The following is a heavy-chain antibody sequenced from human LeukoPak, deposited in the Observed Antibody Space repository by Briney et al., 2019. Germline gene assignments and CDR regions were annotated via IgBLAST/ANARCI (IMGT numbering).Heavy chain of an antibody. Sequence: SETLSLTCAVYGGSFSGYYWSWIRQPPGKGLEWIGEINHSGSTNYNPSLKSRVTISVDTSKNQFSPKLSSVTAADTAVYYCARGPSVWGSYRYPGFGYFDYWGQGTLVIVSS. CDR3: ARGPSVWGSYRYPGFGYFDY. J-gene: IGHJ4*02. V-gene: IGHV4-34*01. D-gene: IGHD3-16*02. CDR2: INHSGST. CDR1: GGSFSGYY.